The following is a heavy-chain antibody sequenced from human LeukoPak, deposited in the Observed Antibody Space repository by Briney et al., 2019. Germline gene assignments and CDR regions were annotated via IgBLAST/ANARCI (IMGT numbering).Heavy chain of an antibody. V-gene: IGHV3-30*04. CDR3: ARDDRYCSGGSCFARSHNFDY. Sequence: GRSLRLSCAASGLTFSSYAMHWVRQAPGKGLEWVAVISYDGSNKYYADSVKGRFTISRDNSKNTLYLQMNSLRAEDTAVYYCARDDRYCSGGSCFARSHNFDYWGQGTLVTVSS. CDR1: GLTFSSYA. CDR2: ISYDGSNK. J-gene: IGHJ4*02. D-gene: IGHD2-15*01.